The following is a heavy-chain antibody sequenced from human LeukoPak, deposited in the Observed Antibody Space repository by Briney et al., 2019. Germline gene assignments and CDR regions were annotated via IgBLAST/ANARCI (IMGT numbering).Heavy chain of an antibody. Sequence: ASVKVSCKASVYTFTSYAMHWVRQAPGQRLEWMGWINAGNGNTKYSQKFQGRVTITRDTSASTAYMELSSLRSEDTAVYYCARDTYYYDSSGHGGGDYWGQGTLVTVSS. J-gene: IGHJ4*02. D-gene: IGHD3-22*01. V-gene: IGHV1-3*01. CDR2: INAGNGNT. CDR1: VYTFTSYA. CDR3: ARDTYYYDSSGHGGGDY.